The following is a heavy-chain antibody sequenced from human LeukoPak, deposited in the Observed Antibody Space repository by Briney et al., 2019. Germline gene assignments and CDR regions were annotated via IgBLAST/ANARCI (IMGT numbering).Heavy chain of an antibody. CDR3: ARSLLLWFGELFTGLDY. V-gene: IGHV3-30-3*01. Sequence: GGSLRLSCAASGLTFSSYAMHWVRQAPGKGLEWVAVISYDGSNKYYADSVKGRFTISRDNSKNTLYLQMNSLRAEDTAVYYCARSLLLWFGELFTGLDYWGQGTLVTVSS. CDR1: GLTFSSYA. J-gene: IGHJ4*02. CDR2: ISYDGSNK. D-gene: IGHD3-10*01.